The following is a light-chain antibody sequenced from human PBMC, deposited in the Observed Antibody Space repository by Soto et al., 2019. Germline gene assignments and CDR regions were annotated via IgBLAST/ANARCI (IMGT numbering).Light chain of an antibody. CDR3: CSYAGSYTVV. J-gene: IGLJ2*01. CDR2: DVI. CDR1: SSDVGGYKY. Sequence: QSALTQPRSVSGSPGQSVTISCTGTSSDVGGYKYVSWYQQHPGNAPKLMIYDVIERPSGVPDRLSGSKSGNTASLTISGLQGDDEADYYCCSYAGSYTVVFGGGTKVTVL. V-gene: IGLV2-11*01.